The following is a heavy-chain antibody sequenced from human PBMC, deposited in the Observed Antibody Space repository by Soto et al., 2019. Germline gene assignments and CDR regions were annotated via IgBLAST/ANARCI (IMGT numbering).Heavy chain of an antibody. CDR2: IVVGSGNT. J-gene: IGHJ4*02. Sequence: ASVKVSCKASGFTFFTSAVQWVRQARGQGLEWIGWIVVGSGNTNYAQKFQESVTITRDMSTNTAYMELTSLRSEDTAVYYCAADPYCGGDCYFDYWGQGIMVTVSS. CDR3: AADPYCGGDCYFDY. CDR1: GFTFFTSA. D-gene: IGHD2-21*02. V-gene: IGHV1-58*01.